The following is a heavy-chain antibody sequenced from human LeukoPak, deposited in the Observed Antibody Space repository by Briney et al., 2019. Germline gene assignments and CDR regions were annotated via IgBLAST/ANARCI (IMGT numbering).Heavy chain of an antibody. J-gene: IGHJ4*02. CDR2: IKQDGGEI. D-gene: IGHD1-26*01. CDR3: ARDKIVGATNFDY. Sequence: GGSLRLSCAASGFTFSSHWMSRVRQAPGEGLEWVANIKQDGGEIYYVDSVKGRFTISRDNAKNSLYLQMNSLTAEDTAVYYCARDKIVGATNFDYWGQGTLVIVSS. V-gene: IGHV3-7*03. CDR1: GFTFSSHW.